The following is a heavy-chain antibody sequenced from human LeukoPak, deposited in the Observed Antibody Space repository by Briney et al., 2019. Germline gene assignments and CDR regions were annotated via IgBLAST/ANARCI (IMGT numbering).Heavy chain of an antibody. Sequence: GASVKVSCKASGYTFTGYYMHWVRQAPGQGLEWMGWINPNSGGTNYAQKFQGRVTMTRDTPISTAYMELSRLRSDDTAVYYCARANSSERRYYYYYYMDVWGKGTTVTVSS. CDR3: ARANSSERRYYYYYYMDV. D-gene: IGHD6-13*01. V-gene: IGHV1-2*02. CDR2: INPNSGGT. J-gene: IGHJ6*03. CDR1: GYTFTGYY.